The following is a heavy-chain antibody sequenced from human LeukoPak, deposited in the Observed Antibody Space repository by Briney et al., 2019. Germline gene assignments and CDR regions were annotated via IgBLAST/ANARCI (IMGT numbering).Heavy chain of an antibody. CDR2: INPSGGST. D-gene: IGHD6-13*01. CDR3: ASNDIPAAAKGGYFDY. V-gene: IGHV1-46*01. J-gene: IGHJ4*02. Sequence: ASVKVSCKASGYTFTSYYMHWVRQAPGQGLEWMGIINPSGGSTSYAQKFQGRVTMTRDTSTSTVYMELSSLRSEDTAIYYCASNDIPAAAKGGYFDYWGQGTLVTVSS. CDR1: GYTFTSYY.